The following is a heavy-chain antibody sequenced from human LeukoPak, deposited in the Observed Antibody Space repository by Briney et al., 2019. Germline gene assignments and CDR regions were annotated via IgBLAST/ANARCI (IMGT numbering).Heavy chain of an antibody. CDR2: ISWDGGRT. J-gene: IGHJ4*02. CDR1: GFIFNDYN. D-gene: IGHD3-16*01. CDR3: VKGGRGSLAFDY. Sequence: PGGSLRLSCAASGFIFNDYNLHWVRQAPGKGLEWVSLISWDGGRTYYADSVMGRFTISRDNSKNSLYLQMNSLRTEDTALYYCVKGGRGSLAFDYWGQGALVTVSS. V-gene: IGHV3-43*01.